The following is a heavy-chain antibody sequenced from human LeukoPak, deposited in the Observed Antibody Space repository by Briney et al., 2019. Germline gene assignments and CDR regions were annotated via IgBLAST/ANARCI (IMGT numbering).Heavy chain of an antibody. CDR3: ARPMSGGWDNNGFDY. CDR2: MNPNIGKT. J-gene: IGHJ4*02. Sequence: ASVKVSCKASGYTFTSYDINWVRQATGPGLEWMGWMNPNIGKTGYAQKFQGRVTMTRNTSISTAYMELSSLRSEDTAVYYCARPMSGGWDNNGFDYWGQGTLVTVSS. CDR1: GYTFTSYD. D-gene: IGHD6-19*01. V-gene: IGHV1-8*01.